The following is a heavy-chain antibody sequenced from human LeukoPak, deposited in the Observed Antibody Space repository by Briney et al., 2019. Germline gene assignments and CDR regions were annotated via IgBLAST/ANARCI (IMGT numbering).Heavy chain of an antibody. D-gene: IGHD3-3*01. V-gene: IGHV1-8*01. CDR3: ARVRLYYDFAPGLDAFDI. Sequence: ASVKVSCKASGYTFTSYDINWVRQATGQGLEWMGWMNPNSGNTGYAQKFQGRVTMTRNTSISTAYMELSSLRSEDTAVYYCARVRLYYDFAPGLDAFDIWGQGTMVTVSS. J-gene: IGHJ3*02. CDR2: MNPNSGNT. CDR1: GYTFTSYD.